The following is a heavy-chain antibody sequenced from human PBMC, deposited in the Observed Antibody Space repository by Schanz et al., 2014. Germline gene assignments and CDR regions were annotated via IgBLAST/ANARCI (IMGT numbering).Heavy chain of an antibody. D-gene: IGHD2-8*01. V-gene: IGHV3-66*01. CDR3: ASLYDREYFDY. Sequence: EVQLVESGGGLVQPGGSLRLSCAASGFTVSSNYMSWVRQAPGKGLEWVSVIYGGSITYYAESVKSRFTISRDSSRNTLYLQMNSLRAEDTAVYVCASLYDREYFDYWGQGTLVTVSS. CDR1: GFTVSSNY. J-gene: IGHJ4*02. CDR2: IYGGSIT.